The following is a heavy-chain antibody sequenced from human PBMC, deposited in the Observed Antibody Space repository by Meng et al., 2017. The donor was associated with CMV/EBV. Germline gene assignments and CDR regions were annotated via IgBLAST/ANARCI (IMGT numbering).Heavy chain of an antibody. Sequence: SAKVSCKASGGTFSSYTISWVRQAPGQGLEWMGRIIPILGIANYAQKFQGRVTITADKTPSTAYMELSSLRSEDTAVYYCARGTVVPAAGPFDYYYCGMDIGGQGTTVTVSS. J-gene: IGHJ6*02. V-gene: IGHV1-69*02. CDR2: IIPILGIA. CDR3: ARGTVVPAAGPFDYYYCGMDI. CDR1: GGTFSSYT. D-gene: IGHD2-2*01.